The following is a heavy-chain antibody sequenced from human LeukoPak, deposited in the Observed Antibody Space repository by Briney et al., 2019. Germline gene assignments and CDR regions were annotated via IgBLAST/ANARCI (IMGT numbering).Heavy chain of an antibody. D-gene: IGHD3-3*01. CDR3: TRGHGIWSGSRLANAFDI. CDR2: IGAAGDT. V-gene: IGHV3-13*01. J-gene: IGHJ3*02. Sequence: GGSLRLSCAASGITLSRYDMHWVRQTTGEGLEWISAIGAAGDTYYSDSVKGRFTISRDNAKNSLYLQMNSLRAGDTAVYFCTRGHGIWSGSRLANAFDIWGQGTMVTVSS. CDR1: GITLSRYD.